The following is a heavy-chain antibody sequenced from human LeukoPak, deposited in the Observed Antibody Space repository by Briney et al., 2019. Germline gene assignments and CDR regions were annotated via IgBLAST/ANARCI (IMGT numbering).Heavy chain of an antibody. CDR1: GGTFSSYA. CDR2: IIPIFGTA. CDR3: AKGGQHPPTGYCSSTSCSSAEYFQH. D-gene: IGHD2-2*01. J-gene: IGHJ1*01. V-gene: IGHV1-69*05. Sequence: ASVKVSCKASGGTFSSYAISWVRQAPGQGLEWMGGIIPIFGTANYAQKFQGRVTITTDESTSTAYMELSSLRSEDTALYYCAKGGQHPPTGYCSSTSCSSAEYFQHWGQGTLVTVSS.